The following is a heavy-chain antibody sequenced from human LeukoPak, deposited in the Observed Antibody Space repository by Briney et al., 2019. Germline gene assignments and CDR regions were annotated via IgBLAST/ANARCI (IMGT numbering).Heavy chain of an antibody. CDR2: IKEDGSEK. CDR3: ARVGCSGGSCYYN. Sequence: GGSLRLSCAASGFTFSSYWMSWVRQAPGKGLEWVANIKEDGSEKYYVDSVKGRFTISRDNAKNSLYLQMNSLGDEDTAVYYCARVGCSGGSCYYNWGQGTLVTVSS. J-gene: IGHJ4*02. D-gene: IGHD2-15*01. V-gene: IGHV3-7*05. CDR1: GFTFSSYW.